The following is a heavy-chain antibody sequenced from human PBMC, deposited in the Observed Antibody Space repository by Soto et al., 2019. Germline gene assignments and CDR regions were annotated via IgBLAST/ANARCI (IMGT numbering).Heavy chain of an antibody. CDR2: ISSSGSPI. Sequence: GGSLRLSCAASGFTFSDYYMSWIRQAPGKGLEWVSYISSSGSPIYYAGSVKGRFTISRDKAKNSLYLQMNSLRAEDTAVYYCASSDFWSGYYSFDYWGQGTLVTVSS. V-gene: IGHV3-11*01. CDR1: GFTFSDYY. CDR3: ASSDFWSGYYSFDY. D-gene: IGHD3-3*01. J-gene: IGHJ4*02.